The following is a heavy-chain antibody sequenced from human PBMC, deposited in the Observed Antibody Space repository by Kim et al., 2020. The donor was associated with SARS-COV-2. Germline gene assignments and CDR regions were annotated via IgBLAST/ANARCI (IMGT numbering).Heavy chain of an antibody. CDR1: GYTFTTYY. D-gene: IGHD1-26*01. V-gene: IGHV1-46*01. J-gene: IGHJ6*02. Sequence: ASVKVSCKASGYTFTTYYMHWVRRAPGQGLEWMAIINPSGGGTTYAQKFQGRVTMTRDTSTSTVYMEMSSLRSEDTAVYYCARGGPGGATYYYAMDVWGQGTTVTVSS. CDR3: ARGGPGGATYYYAMDV. CDR2: INPSGGGT.